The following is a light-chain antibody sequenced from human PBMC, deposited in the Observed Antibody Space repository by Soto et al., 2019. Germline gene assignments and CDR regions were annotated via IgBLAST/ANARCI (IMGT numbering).Light chain of an antibody. V-gene: IGKV1-5*01. CDR1: QSVSGW. Sequence: DIQMTQSPSTLSASGGDTVTVTCRASQSVSGWLAWYQQKPGQAPKLLIYDASALQRGVTSRFSGSGSGTNFTLTIARLQSDDFATYYCQKYDTFSGTFGPGTKVEI. CDR3: QKYDTFSGT. J-gene: IGKJ1*01. CDR2: DAS.